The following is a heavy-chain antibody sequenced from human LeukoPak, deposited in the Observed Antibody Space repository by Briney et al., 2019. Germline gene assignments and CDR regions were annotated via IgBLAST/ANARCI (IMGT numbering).Heavy chain of an antibody. CDR3: ARDQFQLLYFDY. CDR2: ISYDGSNK. V-gene: IGHV3-30-3*01. Sequence: GGSLRLSCAASGFTFSSYAMHWVRQAPGKGLEWVAVISYDGSNKYYADSVKGRFTISRDNSKNTLYLQMNSLRAEDTAVYYCARDQFQLLYFDYWGQGTLVTVSS. J-gene: IGHJ4*02. CDR1: GFTFSSYA. D-gene: IGHD2-2*01.